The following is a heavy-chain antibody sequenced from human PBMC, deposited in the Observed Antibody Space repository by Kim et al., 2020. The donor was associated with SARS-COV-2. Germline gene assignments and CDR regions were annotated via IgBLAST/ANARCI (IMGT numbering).Heavy chain of an antibody. Sequence: ASVKVSCKASGYTFTSYAMHWVRQAPGQRLEWMGWINAGNGNTKYSQKFQGRVTITRDTSASTAYMELSSLRSEDTAVYYCARDFPDYDILTGYYSRWFDPWGQGTLVTVSS. D-gene: IGHD3-9*01. J-gene: IGHJ5*02. V-gene: IGHV1-3*01. CDR1: GYTFTSYA. CDR3: ARDFPDYDILTGYYSRWFDP. CDR2: INAGNGNT.